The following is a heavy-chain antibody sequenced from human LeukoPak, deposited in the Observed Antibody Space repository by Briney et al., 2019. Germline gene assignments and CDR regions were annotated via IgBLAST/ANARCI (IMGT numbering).Heavy chain of an antibody. CDR1: GFTFGTYW. D-gene: IGHD7-27*01. Sequence: GGSLRLSCAASGFTFGTYWMAWVRQGPGNGLEWVASIREDGSDYVASMKGRFAISRNNAKNSVYLQMNSLRAEDTAVYYCARDVNWGHFDYWGQGTLVTVSS. CDR2: IREDGS. J-gene: IGHJ4*02. CDR3: ARDVNWGHFDY. V-gene: IGHV3-7*01.